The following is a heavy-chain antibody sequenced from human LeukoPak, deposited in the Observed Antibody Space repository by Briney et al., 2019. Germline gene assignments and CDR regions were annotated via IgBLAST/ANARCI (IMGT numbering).Heavy chain of an antibody. CDR3: AILRLSTGLWWFFDR. D-gene: IGHD2-8*02. Sequence: ASVKVSCKASGYTFNAYYLHWVRQAPGQGVKWMGWINPNSGDTKYAQKFQGRVTMNGDTSISTAYMELSRLRFDDTAVYYCAILRLSTGLWWFFDRWGRGTLVTVSS. J-gene: IGHJ2*01. V-gene: IGHV1-2*02. CDR1: GYTFNAYY. CDR2: INPNSGDT.